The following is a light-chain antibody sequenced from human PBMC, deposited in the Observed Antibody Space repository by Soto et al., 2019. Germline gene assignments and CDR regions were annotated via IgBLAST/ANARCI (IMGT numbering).Light chain of an antibody. CDR1: SGHSGYT. CDR3: ETWDTNTWV. Sequence: QPVLTQLSSASASLGSSVKLTCTLSSGHSGYTIAWHQQQPGKAPRYLMKLEGSGNYNKGSGLPDRFSGSSSGADRFLTISDLQSEDEADYYCETWDTNTWVFGGGTKVTVL. V-gene: IGLV4-60*03. CDR2: LEGSGNY. J-gene: IGLJ3*02.